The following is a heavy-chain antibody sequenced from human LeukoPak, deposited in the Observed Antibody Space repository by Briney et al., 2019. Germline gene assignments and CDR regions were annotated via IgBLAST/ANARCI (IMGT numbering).Heavy chain of an antibody. J-gene: IGHJ4*02. Sequence: GGSLRLSCAASGFTFSNAWMSWVRQAPGKGLEWVGRIKSKTDGGTTDYAAPVKGRFTISRDDSKNTLYLQMNSLKTEDTAVYYCAKDPPGAGYYFDYWGQGTLVTVSS. V-gene: IGHV3-15*01. CDR2: IKSKTDGGTT. CDR1: GFTFSNAW. D-gene: IGHD1-1*01. CDR3: AKDPPGAGYYFDY.